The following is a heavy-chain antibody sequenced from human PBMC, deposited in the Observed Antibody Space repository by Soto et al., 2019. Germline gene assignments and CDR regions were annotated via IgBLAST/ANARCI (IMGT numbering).Heavy chain of an antibody. CDR1: GYSFTSYW. Sequence: PGESLKISCKGSGYSFTSYWISWVRQMPGKGLEWMGRIDPSDSYTNYSPSFQGHVTISADKSISTAYLQWSSLKASDTAMYYCASHDGYRTRYYGMDVWGQGTTVTVSS. CDR2: IDPSDSYT. D-gene: IGHD5-18*01. CDR3: ASHDGYRTRYYGMDV. J-gene: IGHJ6*02. V-gene: IGHV5-10-1*01.